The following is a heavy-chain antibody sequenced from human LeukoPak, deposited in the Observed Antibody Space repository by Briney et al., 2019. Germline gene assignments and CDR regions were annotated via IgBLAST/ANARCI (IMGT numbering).Heavy chain of an antibody. J-gene: IGHJ4*02. V-gene: IGHV3-66*01. CDR2: IYSGGST. D-gene: IGHD3-3*01. Sequence: PGGSLRLSCAASGFTVSSNYMSWVRQAPGKGLEWVSVIYSGGSTYYADSVKGRFTISRDNSKNTLYLQMNSLRAEDTAVYYCARDPSYYDFWSGYSPYYFDYWGQGTLVTVSS. CDR1: GFTVSSNY. CDR3: ARDPSYYDFWSGYSPYYFDY.